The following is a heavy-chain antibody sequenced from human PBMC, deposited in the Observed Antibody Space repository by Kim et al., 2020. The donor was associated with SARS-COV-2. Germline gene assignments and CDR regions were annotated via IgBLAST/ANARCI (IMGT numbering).Heavy chain of an antibody. CDR3: AINVLEYSSSLGLDY. D-gene: IGHD6-6*01. CDR2: INHSGST. V-gene: IGHV4-34*01. J-gene: IGHJ4*02. Sequence: SETLSLTCAVYGGSFSGYYWSWVRQPPGKGLEWIGEINHSGSTNYNASLKSRVTISVDMSKNQISLKLSSVTAADTAVYYCAINVLEYSSSLGLDYWGQG. CDR1: GGSFSGYY.